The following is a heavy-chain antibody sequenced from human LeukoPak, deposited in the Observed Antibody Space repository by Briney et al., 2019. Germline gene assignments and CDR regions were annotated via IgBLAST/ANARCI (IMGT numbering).Heavy chain of an antibody. J-gene: IGHJ5*02. D-gene: IGHD2-2*01. CDR2: IYYSGST. V-gene: IGHV4-59*01. CDR1: GGSISSYY. CDR3: AREGCSSTSCYASWYDP. Sequence: SETLSLTCTVSGGSISSYYWSWIRQPPGKGLEWIGYIYYSGSTNYNPSLKSRVTISVDTSKNQFSLKLSSVTAADTAVYYCAREGCSSTSCYASWYDPWGQGTLVTVSS.